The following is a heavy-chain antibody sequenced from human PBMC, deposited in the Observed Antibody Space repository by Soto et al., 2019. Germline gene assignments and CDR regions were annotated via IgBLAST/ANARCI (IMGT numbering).Heavy chain of an antibody. D-gene: IGHD3-9*01. V-gene: IGHV3-7*01. CDR2: IKQDGSEK. J-gene: IGHJ5*02. CDR1: GFTFSSYW. Sequence: CGSLRLSCAASGFTFSSYWMSGVRQAPGKGLEWVANIKQDGSEKYYVDSVKGRFTISRDNAKNSLYLQMNSLRAEDTAVYYCARDSPVNVLRYFDWLPQGSGLGWFDPWGQGTLVTVSS. CDR3: ARDSPVNVLRYFDWLPQGSGLGWFDP.